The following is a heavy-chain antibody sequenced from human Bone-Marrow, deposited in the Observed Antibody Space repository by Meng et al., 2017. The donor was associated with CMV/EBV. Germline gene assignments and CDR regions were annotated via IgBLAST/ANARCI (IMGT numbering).Heavy chain of an antibody. D-gene: IGHD2-2*01. CDR2: ISYDGSNK. Sequence: GGSLRLSCAASGFTFSSYAMHWVRQAPGKGLEWVAVISYDGSNKYYADSVKGRFTISRDNSKNTLYLQMNSLRAEDTAVYYCARGSVLPAAISQHWGQGTLVTVSS. CDR3: ARGSVLPAAISQH. V-gene: IGHV3-30*14. J-gene: IGHJ1*01. CDR1: GFTFSSYA.